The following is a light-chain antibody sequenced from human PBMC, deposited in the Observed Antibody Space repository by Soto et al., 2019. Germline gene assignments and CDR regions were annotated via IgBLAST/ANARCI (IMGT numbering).Light chain of an antibody. J-gene: IGKJ4*01. CDR2: DAS. CDR3: QQRSTWLT. V-gene: IGKV3-11*01. Sequence: EIVLTQSPATLSLSPGERATLSCRASQSVSSYLAWYQQKPGQAPRLLIYDASNRATGIPARFSGSGSGTDFTLTISSLEPEDFAVYYCQQRSTWLTFGGGNKVEIK. CDR1: QSVSSY.